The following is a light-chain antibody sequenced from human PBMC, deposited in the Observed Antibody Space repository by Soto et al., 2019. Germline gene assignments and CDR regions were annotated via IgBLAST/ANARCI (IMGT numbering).Light chain of an antibody. J-gene: IGLJ1*01. V-gene: IGLV2-14*01. CDR3: SSYTSRSTSL. CDR1: SSDVGGYNY. Sequence: QSVLTQPASVSGSPGQSIAISCTGTSSDVGGYNYVSWYQQHPGKAPKLMIYDVSNRPSGVSNRFSGSKSGNTASLTISGLQAEDEADYYCSSYTSRSTSLFGTGTKATVL. CDR2: DVS.